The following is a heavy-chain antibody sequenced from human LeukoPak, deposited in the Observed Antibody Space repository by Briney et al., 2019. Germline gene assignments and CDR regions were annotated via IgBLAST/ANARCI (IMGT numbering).Heavy chain of an antibody. Sequence: ASVKVSCKASGYTFTDHYLHWLRQAPGQGLEYLGWINPNGGGTNFPQTFQGRVTLTIDKSVNTVYLEITKLTSDDTAVYYCARIITSTWYNEFDCWGQGTLVAVSS. CDR2: INPNGGGT. V-gene: IGHV1-2*02. CDR3: ARIITSTWYNEFDC. J-gene: IGHJ4*02. D-gene: IGHD1-14*01. CDR1: GYTFTDHY.